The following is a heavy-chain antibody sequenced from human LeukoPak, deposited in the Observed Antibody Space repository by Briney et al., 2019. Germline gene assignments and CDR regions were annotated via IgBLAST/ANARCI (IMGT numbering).Heavy chain of an antibody. D-gene: IGHD2-8*01. CDR3: PRGLTLIPYYFDY. V-gene: IGHV4-59*01. J-gene: IGHJ4*02. CDR1: GGSISSYY. Sequence: SETLSLTCTVSGGSISSYYWSWIRQPPGKGLEWIGYIYYSGSTNYNPSLKSRVTISVDTSKNQFSLKLSSVTAADTAVYYCPRGLTLIPYYFDYWGQGTLVTVSS. CDR2: IYYSGST.